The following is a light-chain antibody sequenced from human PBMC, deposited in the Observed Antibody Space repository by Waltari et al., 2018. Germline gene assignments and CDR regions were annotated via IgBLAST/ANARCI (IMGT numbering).Light chain of an antibody. J-gene: IGKJ4*01. CDR3: QQYGSSPLT. Sequence: EIVLTQYPGTLSLSPGERATPPCRASQSVSSSYLAWYQREPGQAPRLLIYGASSRATGIPDRFSGSGSGTDFTLTISILEPEDFAVYYCQQYGSSPLTFGGGTKVEIK. V-gene: IGKV3-20*01. CDR2: GAS. CDR1: QSVSSSY.